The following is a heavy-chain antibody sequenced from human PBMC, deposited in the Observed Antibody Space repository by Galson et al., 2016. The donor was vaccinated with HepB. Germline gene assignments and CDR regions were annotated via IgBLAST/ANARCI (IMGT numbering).Heavy chain of an antibody. V-gene: IGHV5-51*01. D-gene: IGHD2-21*01. J-gene: IGHJ6*02. CDR1: GYSFTNFW. CDR2: IYADDSDT. CDR3: ARHVDYYYGMDV. Sequence: QSGAEVKKPGESLKISCKGFGYSFTNFWIGWVRQMPGKGLEWMGIIYADDSDTRYSPSFQGQVTISVDKSITTAYLQWPSLKASDTAIYFYARHVDYYYGMDVWGQGTTVTVSS.